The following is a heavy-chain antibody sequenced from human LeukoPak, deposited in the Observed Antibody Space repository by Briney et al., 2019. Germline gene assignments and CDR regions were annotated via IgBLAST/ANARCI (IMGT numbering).Heavy chain of an antibody. V-gene: IGHV5-51*01. D-gene: IGHD2-2*01. CDR1: GYTFTSYW. J-gene: IGHJ5*02. CDR2: IYPGDSDT. Sequence: GESLKISCKGSGYTFTSYWIAWVRQMPGKGPEWMGIIYPGDSDTRYSPSFQGQVTISADKSISTAYLQWSSLKASDTAMYYCARHLGYCSSTSCYSNWFDPWGQGTLVTVSS. CDR3: ARHLGYCSSTSCYSNWFDP.